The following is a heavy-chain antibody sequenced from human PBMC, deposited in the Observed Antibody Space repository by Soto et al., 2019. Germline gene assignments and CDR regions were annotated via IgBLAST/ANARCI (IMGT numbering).Heavy chain of an antibody. D-gene: IGHD2-2*01. J-gene: IGHJ6*02. V-gene: IGHV1-18*04. CDR2: ISAYNGNT. CDR1: GYTFTSYG. Sequence: QVQLVQSGAEVKKPGASVKVSCKASGYTFTSYGISWVRQAPGQGLEWMGWISAYNGNTNYAQKLQGRVTMTTDTSTCTAYMELRSLRAYDTAVYYCATRRDCSSTSCYLGGYYYYYGMDVWGQGTTVTVSS. CDR3: ATRRDCSSTSCYLGGYYYYYGMDV.